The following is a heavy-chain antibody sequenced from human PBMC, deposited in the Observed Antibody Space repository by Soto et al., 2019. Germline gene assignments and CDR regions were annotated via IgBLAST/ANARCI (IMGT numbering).Heavy chain of an antibody. CDR1: GGSISSYY. J-gene: IGHJ4*02. CDR2: IYYSGST. D-gene: IGHD2-15*01. CDR3: EIHPEWRGGSGYPDLEY. Sequence: PSETLPLTCTVSGGSISSYYWSWIRQPPGKGLEWIGYIYYSGSTNYNPSLKSRVTISVDSSKNQFSLKMSSVTAADTAVYYCEIHPEWRGGSGYPDLEYWGQGSLVTVSA. V-gene: IGHV4-59*08.